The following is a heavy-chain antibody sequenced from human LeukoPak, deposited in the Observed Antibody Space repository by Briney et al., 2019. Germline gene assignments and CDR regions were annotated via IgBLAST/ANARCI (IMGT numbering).Heavy chain of an antibody. CDR2: IYTSGST. CDR3: AREGSKVGQWLFGSNNWFDP. V-gene: IGHV4-4*07. Sequence: SETLSLTCTVSGGSISSYYWSWIRQPAGKGLEWIGRIYTSGSTSYNPSLKSRVTMSVDTSKNQFSLKLSSVTAVDTAVYYCAREGSKVGQWLFGSNNWFDPWGQGTLVTVSS. J-gene: IGHJ5*02. CDR1: GGSISSYY. D-gene: IGHD6-19*01.